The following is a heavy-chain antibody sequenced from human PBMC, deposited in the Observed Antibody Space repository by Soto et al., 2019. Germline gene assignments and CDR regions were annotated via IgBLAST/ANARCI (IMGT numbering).Heavy chain of an antibody. CDR2: IWYDGSNK. CDR3: ARDGGYCSSTSCPYYMDV. D-gene: IGHD2-2*01. V-gene: IGHV3-33*01. Sequence: GGSLRLSCAASGFTFSSYGMHWVRQAPGKGLEWVAVIWYDGSNKYYADSVKGRFTISRDNSKNTLYLQMNSLRAEDTAVYYCARDGGYCSSTSCPYYMDVWGKGTTVTVSS. CDR1: GFTFSSYG. J-gene: IGHJ6*03.